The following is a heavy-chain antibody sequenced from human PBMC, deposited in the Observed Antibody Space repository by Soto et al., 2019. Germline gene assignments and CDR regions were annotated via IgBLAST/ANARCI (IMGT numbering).Heavy chain of an antibody. V-gene: IGHV3-21*01. CDR2: ISSSSSYI. J-gene: IGHJ4*02. D-gene: IGHD1-26*01. Sequence: PGGSLRLSCAASGFTFSSYSMNWVRPAPGKGLEWVSSISSSSSYIFYADSVKGRFTISRDNAKNSLYLQMNSLRAEDTAVYYCARMRGSYDFDYLGQGTLVTVSS. CDR3: ARMRGSYDFDY. CDR1: GFTFSSYS.